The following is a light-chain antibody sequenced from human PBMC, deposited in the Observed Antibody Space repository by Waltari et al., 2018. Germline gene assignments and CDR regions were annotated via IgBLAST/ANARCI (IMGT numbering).Light chain of an antibody. CDR2: ASS. J-gene: IGKJ4*01. CDR3: QQSFTTPLT. V-gene: IGKV1-39*01. Sequence: DVQMTQSPSSLSASLGDRVTITCRAGQSISIYLNWYQQKPGMAPKLLIYASSTLQTGVPSRFSGSGSGTDFTLTISRLQPEDFATYYCQQSFTTPLTFGGGTKVEIK. CDR1: QSISIY.